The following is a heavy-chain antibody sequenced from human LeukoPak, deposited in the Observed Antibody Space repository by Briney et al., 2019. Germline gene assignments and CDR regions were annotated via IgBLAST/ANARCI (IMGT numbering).Heavy chain of an antibody. Sequence: PGGSLRLSCAASGFTFESYTIHWVRQAPGKGLEWVALVSYGGSNKYYIDSVKGRFTISRDNSKNTLYLQMNSLRAEDTAVYYCAKGLLRFYYYYGMDVWGQGTTVTVSS. J-gene: IGHJ6*02. D-gene: IGHD5-12*01. CDR3: AKGLLRFYYYYGMDV. CDR1: GFTFESYT. CDR2: VSYGGSNK. V-gene: IGHV3-30-3*01.